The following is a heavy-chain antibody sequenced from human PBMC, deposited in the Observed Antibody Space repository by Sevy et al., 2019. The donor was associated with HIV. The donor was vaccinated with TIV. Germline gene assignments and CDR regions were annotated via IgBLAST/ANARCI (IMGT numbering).Heavy chain of an antibody. CDR2: ISDSGGRT. Sequence: GGSLRLSCAASGFTFSSYAMSWVRQAPGKGLEWVSAISDSGGRTYYADSVKGRFTISRDNYKNTLYLQMNTLRVEDTAVYYCAKERSECYSGHWGQGTLVTVSS. D-gene: IGHD2-15*01. J-gene: IGHJ4*02. CDR3: AKERSECYSGH. V-gene: IGHV3-23*01. CDR1: GFTFSSYA.